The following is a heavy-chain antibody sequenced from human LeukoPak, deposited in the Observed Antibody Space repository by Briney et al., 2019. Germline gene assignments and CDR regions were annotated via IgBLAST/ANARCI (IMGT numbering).Heavy chain of an antibody. CDR2: ISGSGGST. D-gene: IGHD3-22*01. V-gene: IGHV3-23*01. CDR3: AKVPFYYDSSGSRFDY. CDR1: GFTVSSNY. Sequence: GGSLRLSCAASGFTVSSNYMSWVRQAPGKGLEWVSAISGSGGSTYYADSVKGRFTISRDNSKNTLNLQMNSLRGEDTAVYYCAKVPFYYDSSGSRFDYWGQGTLVTVSS. J-gene: IGHJ4*02.